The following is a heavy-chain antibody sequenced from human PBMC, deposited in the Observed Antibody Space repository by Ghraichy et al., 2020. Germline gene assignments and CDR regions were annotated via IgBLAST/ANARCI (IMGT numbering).Heavy chain of an antibody. Sequence: GGSLRLSCAASGFTFSSYAMHWVRQAPGKGLEWVAFIQYDGSNKYHADSVKGRFTISRDNSKNTLYLQMNSLRAEDTALYYCAKVTDYHLDYWGQGTLVTVSS. CDR3: AKVTDYHLDY. CDR2: IQYDGSNK. D-gene: IGHD4-11*01. V-gene: IGHV3-30*02. J-gene: IGHJ4*02. CDR1: GFTFSSYA.